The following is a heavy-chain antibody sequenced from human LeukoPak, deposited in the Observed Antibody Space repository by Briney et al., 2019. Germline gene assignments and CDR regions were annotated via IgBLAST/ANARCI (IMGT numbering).Heavy chain of an antibody. CDR2: MNGNSGVT. Sequence: ASVKVSCKASGYTFTSYGISWVRQAPGQGLEWMGRMNGNSGVTMYAQTLQDRVTMTRDTSISTAYMELSRLTSDDTAVYYCARDLSSTSNWEFDYWGQGTLVTVSS. V-gene: IGHV1-2*06. CDR3: ARDLSSTSNWEFDY. CDR1: GYTFTSYG. D-gene: IGHD7-27*01. J-gene: IGHJ4*02.